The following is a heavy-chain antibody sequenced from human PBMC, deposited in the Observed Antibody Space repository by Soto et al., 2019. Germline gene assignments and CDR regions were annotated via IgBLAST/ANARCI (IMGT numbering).Heavy chain of an antibody. D-gene: IGHD4-4*01. Sequence: TLSLTCAVSGGSISSGGYSWSCIRQPPGKGLEWIGYIYHSGSTYYNPSLKSRVTISVDRSKNQFSLNLSSVTAADTAVYYCARGMTTVTTYDYWGQGILVTVSS. CDR3: ARGMTTVTTYDY. V-gene: IGHV4-30-2*01. CDR2: IYHSGST. CDR1: GGSISSGGYS. J-gene: IGHJ4*02.